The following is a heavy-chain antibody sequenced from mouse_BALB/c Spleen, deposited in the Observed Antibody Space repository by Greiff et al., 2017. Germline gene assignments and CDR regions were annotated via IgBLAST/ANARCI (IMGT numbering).Heavy chain of an antibody. V-gene: IGHV5-6-4*01. CDR2: ISSGGSYT. J-gene: IGHJ3*01. CDR3: TREGLGAWFAY. D-gene: IGHD4-1*01. Sequence: DVQLVESGGDLVKPGGSLKLSCAASGFTFSSYTMSWVRQTPEKRLEWVATISSGGSYTYYPDSVKGRFTISRDNAKNTLYLQMSSLKSEDTAMYYCTREGLGAWFAYWGQGTLVTVSA. CDR1: GFTFSSYT.